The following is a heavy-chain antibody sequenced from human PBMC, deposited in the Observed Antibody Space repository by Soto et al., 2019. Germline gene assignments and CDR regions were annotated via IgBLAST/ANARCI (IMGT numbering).Heavy chain of an antibody. CDR2: ITDTSTYL. V-gene: IGHV3-21*01. Sequence: GGSLRVCSAAAGFTCSSYNRSWIRQAPGKGLEWVSSITDTSTYLFYADSVRGRFTISRDNAKNSLYLQMNSLRAEDTAVYYCARDRQLIQDWLDPWGQGTLVTVSS. CDR1: GFTCSSYN. J-gene: IGHJ5*02. D-gene: IGHD5-18*01. CDR3: ARDRQLIQDWLDP.